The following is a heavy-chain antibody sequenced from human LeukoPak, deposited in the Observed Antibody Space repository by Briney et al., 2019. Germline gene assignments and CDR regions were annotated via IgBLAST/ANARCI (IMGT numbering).Heavy chain of an antibody. CDR2: IKQDGSEK. CDR1: GFTFSSYW. CDR3: ARDAAYGYSSGWSGFFDRWFDP. D-gene: IGHD6-19*01. J-gene: IGHJ5*02. V-gene: IGHV3-7*01. Sequence: PGGSLRLSCAASGFTFSSYWMSWVRQAPGKELEWVANIKQDGSEKYYVDSVKGRFTISRDNAKNSLYLQMNSLRAEDTAVYYCARDAAYGYSSGWSGFFDRWFDPWGQGTLVTVSS.